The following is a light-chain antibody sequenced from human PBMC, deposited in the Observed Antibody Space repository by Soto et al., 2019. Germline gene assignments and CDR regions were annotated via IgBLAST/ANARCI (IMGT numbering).Light chain of an antibody. Sequence: EIGVTQSPATLSASPGERVTLTCRASQFVSTRLAWYQQRPGQVPRLLIYDAYTRALGISARFSGSGSGTEFTLTISSLQSEDFALYYCQEYFQWPPGMFGPGTTVDIK. CDR3: QEYFQWPPGM. J-gene: IGKJ1*01. CDR2: DAY. V-gene: IGKV3-15*01. CDR1: QFVSTR.